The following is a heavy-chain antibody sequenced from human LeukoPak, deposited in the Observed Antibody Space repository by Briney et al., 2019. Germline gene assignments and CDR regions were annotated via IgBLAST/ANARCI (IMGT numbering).Heavy chain of an antibody. J-gene: IGHJ4*02. CDR1: GFTFSSYA. Sequence: GGSLRLSCAASGFTFSSYAMSWVRQAPGKGLEWVSAIGGSGGTTYYADSVKGRFTISRDNSKNTLYLQMNSLRAEDTAVYYCAKRNCDFWNTYYSGYYFDYWGQGTLVTVSS. V-gene: IGHV3-23*01. CDR3: AKRNCDFWNTYYSGYYFDY. CDR2: IGGSGGTT. D-gene: IGHD3-3*01.